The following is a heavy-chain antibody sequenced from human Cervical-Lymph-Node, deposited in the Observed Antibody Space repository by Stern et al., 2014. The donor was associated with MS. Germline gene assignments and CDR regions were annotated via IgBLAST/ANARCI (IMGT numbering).Heavy chain of an antibody. V-gene: IGHV4-4*02. CDR1: GDSISNDNW. Sequence: QVQLVESGPGLVRPSGTLSLTCAVSGDSISNDNWWSWVRQPPRKGLEWIGEVYHTGSANYDPSLKSRVTISVDKSKNQFSLRLTSMTAADTAVYYCARDQGFQLMNSWGQGTLVIVSS. J-gene: IGHJ4*02. CDR2: VYHTGSA. D-gene: IGHD2-2*01. CDR3: ARDQGFQLMNS.